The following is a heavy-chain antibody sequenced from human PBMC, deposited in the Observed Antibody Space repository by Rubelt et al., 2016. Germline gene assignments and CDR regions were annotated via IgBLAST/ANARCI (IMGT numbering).Heavy chain of an antibody. CDR2: IWYDGSNK. V-gene: IGHV3-33*01. J-gene: IGHJ3*02. Sequence: SYGMHWVRQAPGKGLEWVAVIWYDGSNKYYADSVKGRLTISRDNSKNTRYLQMNSLRAEDTAVYYCAREPTVVTPAFDIWGQGTMVTVSS. D-gene: IGHD4-23*01. CDR1: SYG. CDR3: AREPTVVTPAFDI.